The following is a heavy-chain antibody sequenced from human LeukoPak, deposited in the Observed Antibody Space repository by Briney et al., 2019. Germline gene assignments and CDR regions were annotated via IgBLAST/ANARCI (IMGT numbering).Heavy chain of an antibody. J-gene: IGHJ3*02. D-gene: IGHD3-16*02. CDR1: GFTFDDSA. Sequence: PGGSLRLSCAASGFTFDDSAMHWVRQAPGTGLEWVSLISGDGGSTYYADSVKGRFTISRDNSKNSLYLQMNSLRTEDTALYYCAKDAKYYDYVWGSYRYGGDAFDIWGQGTMVTVSS. V-gene: IGHV3-43*02. CDR2: ISGDGGST. CDR3: AKDAKYYDYVWGSYRYGGDAFDI.